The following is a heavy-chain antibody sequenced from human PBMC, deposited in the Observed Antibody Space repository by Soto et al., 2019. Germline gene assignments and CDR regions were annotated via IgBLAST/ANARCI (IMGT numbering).Heavy chain of an antibody. J-gene: IGHJ3*02. CDR1: GGSISSYY. V-gene: IGHV4-59*01. D-gene: IGHD3-10*01. CDR3: ARRYGSAFDI. Sequence: SETLSLTRTVSGGSISSYYGSWIRQPPGKGLEWIGYIYYSGSTNYNPSLKSRVTISVDTSKNQFSLKLSSVTAADTAVYYCARRYGSAFDIWGQGTMVTVS. CDR2: IYYSGST.